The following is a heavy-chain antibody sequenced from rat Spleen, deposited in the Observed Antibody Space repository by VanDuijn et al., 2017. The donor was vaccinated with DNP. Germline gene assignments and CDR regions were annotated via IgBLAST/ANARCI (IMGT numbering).Heavy chain of an antibody. CDR1: GFTFSDYS. V-gene: IGHV5-7*01. D-gene: IGHD1-4*01. J-gene: IGHJ2*01. CDR3: ARHSGSFDY. Sequence: EVQLVESGGGLVQPGRSLKLSCAASGFTFSDYSMAWVRQAPKKGLEWVATIVYDGSSSYYGDSVTGRFTISRDNAKSTLYLQMDSLRSEDTATYYCARHSGSFDYWGQGVMVTVSS. CDR2: IVYDGSSS.